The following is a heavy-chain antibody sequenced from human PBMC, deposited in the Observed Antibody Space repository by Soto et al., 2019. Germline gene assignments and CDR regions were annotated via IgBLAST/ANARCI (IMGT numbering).Heavy chain of an antibody. J-gene: IGHJ4*02. Sequence: ASVKVSCKASGYTFTTYAMHWVRQAPGHRLEWMGWINAGNGNTKYSQKFQGTVTITRDTSASTAYMELSSLRSEDTAIYYCARARPYYDSSGYFFDYWGQGTLVTVS. V-gene: IGHV1-3*01. CDR3: ARARPYYDSSGYFFDY. CDR1: GYTFTTYA. D-gene: IGHD3-22*01. CDR2: INAGNGNT.